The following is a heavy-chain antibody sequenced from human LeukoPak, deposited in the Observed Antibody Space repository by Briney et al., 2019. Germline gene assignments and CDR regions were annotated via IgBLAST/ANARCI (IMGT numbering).Heavy chain of an antibody. V-gene: IGHV4-39*01. Sequence: SETLSLTCTVSGGSISSSSYYWGWIRQPPGKGLEWIGSIYYSGSTYHNPSLKSRVTISVDTSKNQFSLKLSSVTAADTAVYYCASRREYYDSSGYLGLDYWGQGTLVTVSS. CDR2: IYYSGST. CDR3: ASRREYYDSSGYLGLDY. CDR1: GGSISSSSYY. D-gene: IGHD3-22*01. J-gene: IGHJ4*02.